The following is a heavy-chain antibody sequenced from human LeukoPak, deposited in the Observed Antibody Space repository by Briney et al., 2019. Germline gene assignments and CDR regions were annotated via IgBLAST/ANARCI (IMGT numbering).Heavy chain of an antibody. D-gene: IGHD3-22*01. CDR2: DALDQ. CDR1: GYTFSLYG. J-gene: IGHJ4*02. V-gene: IGHV3-33*01. CDR3: AREKFYYDSSGYYPMDY. Sequence: GGSLRLSCTGSGYTFSLYGMHWVRQPPGKGLEWLAHDALDQYYADSVKGRFTISRDNSQSKIYLHMNSLRAEDTGIYYCAREKFYYDSSGYYPMDYWGQGTPVTVSS.